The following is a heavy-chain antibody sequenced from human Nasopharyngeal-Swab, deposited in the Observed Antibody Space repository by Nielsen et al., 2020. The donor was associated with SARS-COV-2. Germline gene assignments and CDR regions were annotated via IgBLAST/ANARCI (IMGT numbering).Heavy chain of an antibody. V-gene: IGHV5-51*01. CDR1: GYRFLSHW. Sequence: GGSLRLSCKGSGYRFLSHWVGWVRQMPGKGLEWMGIIYPGDSDTRYSPSFQGQVTISADKSINTAYLQWSSLTASDTAVYYCARPEGVATSFKYYFQYGMDVWGQGTMVTVPS. D-gene: IGHD5-12*01. J-gene: IGHJ6*02. CDR2: IYPGDSDT. CDR3: ARPEGVATSFKYYFQYGMDV.